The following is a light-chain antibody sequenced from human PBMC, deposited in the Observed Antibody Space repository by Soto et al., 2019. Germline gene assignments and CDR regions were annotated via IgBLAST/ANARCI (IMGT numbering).Light chain of an antibody. CDR3: QQYNSYSGT. J-gene: IGKJ1*01. CDR1: QSISSW. CDR2: DAS. V-gene: IGKV1-5*01. Sequence: DIQMTQSPSTLSASVGDRVTITCRASQSISSWLAWYQQKPGKAPKLLIYDASSLESGVPSRFSGSGSGTDFTLTISSLPPDDFANYYCQQYNSYSGTFGHGTKVEIK.